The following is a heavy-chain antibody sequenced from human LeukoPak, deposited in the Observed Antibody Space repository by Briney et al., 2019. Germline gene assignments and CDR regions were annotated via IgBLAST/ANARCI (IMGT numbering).Heavy chain of an antibody. J-gene: IGHJ4*02. Sequence: PSETLSLTCTVSGGSSSSYYWTWIRQPARKGLEWIGRIYNSGTTDYNPPHNNRVTMSVDTSKNQFSLKLSPVTAADTAVYYCARDFDSWGQGILVTVSS. CDR2: IYNSGTT. CDR1: GGSSSSYY. CDR3: ARDFDS. V-gene: IGHV4-4*07.